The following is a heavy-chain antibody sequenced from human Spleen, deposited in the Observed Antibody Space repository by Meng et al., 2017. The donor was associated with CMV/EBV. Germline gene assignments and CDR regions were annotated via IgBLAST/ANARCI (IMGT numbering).Heavy chain of an antibody. Sequence: LSLAGAVYRFCCSGDYWVWNAQAPGKGREWIGEVVHSGRPTYNPAIQSLLTMSIDLSRNQFSLKLTSGTAADTAVYFCVRNGYYSHDSWGQGTLVTVSS. CDR3: VRNGYYSHDS. V-gene: IGHV4-34*12. CDR1: RFCCSGDY. CDR2: VVHSGRP. D-gene: IGHD3-3*01. J-gene: IGHJ4*02.